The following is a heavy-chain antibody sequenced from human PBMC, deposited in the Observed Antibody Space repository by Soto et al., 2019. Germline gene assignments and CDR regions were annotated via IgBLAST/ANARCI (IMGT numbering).Heavy chain of an antibody. CDR1: GFTFSSYT. V-gene: IGHV3-23*01. CDR2: ITSSGGTT. D-gene: IGHD3-3*01. Sequence: EVQLLESGGGLVPPGGSLRLSCAASGFTFSSYTMNWVHQAPGKGLEWVSAITSSGGTTYYADSVKGRFTVSRDNSENTLYLQMNSLRAEDTAEYYCAKDRGGRVIFGVVIIDGMDVWGQGTTVTVSS. CDR3: AKDRGGRVIFGVVIIDGMDV. J-gene: IGHJ6*02.